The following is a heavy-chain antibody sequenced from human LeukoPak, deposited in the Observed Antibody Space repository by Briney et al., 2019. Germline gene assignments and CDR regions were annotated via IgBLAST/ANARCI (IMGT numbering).Heavy chain of an antibody. CDR3: ARGQKYRNGYTVTELGSGYFDY. CDR2: IYYSGRT. D-gene: IGHD5-18*01. CDR1: GGSISSYY. J-gene: IGHJ4*02. V-gene: IGHV4-59*01. Sequence: SETLSLTCSVSGGSISSYYWSWIRQPPGKGLEWIGYIYYSGRTNYNSSLKCRVTISVDTSKNQFSLTLSSVTAADTAVYYCARGQKYRNGYTVTELGSGYFDYWGQGTLVTVSS.